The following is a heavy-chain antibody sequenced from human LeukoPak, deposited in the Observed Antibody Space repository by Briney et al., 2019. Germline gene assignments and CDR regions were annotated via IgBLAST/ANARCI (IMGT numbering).Heavy chain of an antibody. D-gene: IGHD3-22*01. CDR2: IYHSGST. J-gene: IGHJ4*02. Sequence: SETLSLTCAVSGGSISSGGYSWSWIRQPPGKGLEWIGYIYHSGSTYYNPSLKSRVTISVDRSKNQFSLKLSSVTAADTAVYFCASLDSSGYYYGDYFDYWGQGTLVTVSS. V-gene: IGHV4-30-2*01. CDR1: GGSISSGGYS. CDR3: ASLDSSGYYYGDYFDY.